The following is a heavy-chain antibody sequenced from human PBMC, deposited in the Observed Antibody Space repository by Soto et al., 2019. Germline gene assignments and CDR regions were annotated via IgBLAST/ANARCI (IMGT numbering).Heavy chain of an antibody. J-gene: IGHJ4*02. V-gene: IGHV3-23*01. CDR1: GFTFNTYA. CDR3: ATRHLSYCSGGTCNPFDF. CDR2: ISVSGDSA. Sequence: GSLRLSCAASGFTFNTYAMNWVRPAPGKGLEWVSTISVSGDSAYFADSVRGRFTISRDNSKNTVYLQMNSLRADDTAMYYCATRHLSYCSGGTCNPFDFWGQGTLVTVSS. D-gene: IGHD2-15*01.